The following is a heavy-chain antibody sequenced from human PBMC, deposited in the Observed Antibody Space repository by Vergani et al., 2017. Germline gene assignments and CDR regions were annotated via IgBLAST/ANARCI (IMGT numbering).Heavy chain of an antibody. Sequence: QVQLVPSGAEVKKPGASVKVSCKASGYTFTGYYMHWVRQAPGQGLEWMGWINPNSGGTNYAQKFQGRVTMTRDTSISTAYMELSRLRSDDTAVYYCARDPDTSGYYGDAFDIWGQGTMVTVSS. CDR3: ARDPDTSGYYGDAFDI. J-gene: IGHJ3*02. D-gene: IGHD3-22*01. CDR2: INPNSGGT. V-gene: IGHV1-2*02. CDR1: GYTFTGYY.